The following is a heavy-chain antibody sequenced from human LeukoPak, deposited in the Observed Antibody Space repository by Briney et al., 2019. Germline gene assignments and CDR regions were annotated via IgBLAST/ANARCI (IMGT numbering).Heavy chain of an antibody. J-gene: IGHJ4*02. V-gene: IGHV4-39*07. D-gene: IGHD3-3*01. CDR3: ARESRYDFWSGYYGFDY. CDR2: IYYSGST. CDR1: GGSIISSSYY. Sequence: SETLSLTCTVSGGSIISSSYYWGWIRQPPGKGLEWIGSIYYSGSTYYNPSLKSRVTISVDTSKNHFSLKLSSVTAADTAVYYCARESRYDFWSGYYGFDYWGQETLVTVSS.